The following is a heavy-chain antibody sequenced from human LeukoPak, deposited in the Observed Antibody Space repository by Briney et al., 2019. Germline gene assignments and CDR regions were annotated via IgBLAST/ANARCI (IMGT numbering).Heavy chain of an antibody. CDR1: GYTFTGYY. Sequence: ASVKVSCKASGYTFTGYYVHWVRQAPGQGLEWMGWMNPKSGGTNYAQKFEARVAMNRDTSISTAYMELSRLRFDDTAVYYCARSPDILTGEKFDYWGQGTLVTVSS. CDR2: MNPKSGGT. J-gene: IGHJ4*02. V-gene: IGHV1-2*02. CDR3: ARSPDILTGEKFDY. D-gene: IGHD3-9*01.